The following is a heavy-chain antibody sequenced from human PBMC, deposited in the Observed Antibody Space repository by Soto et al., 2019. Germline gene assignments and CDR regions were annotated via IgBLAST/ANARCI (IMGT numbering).Heavy chain of an antibody. CDR2: INHSGST. Sequence: SETLSLTCAVYGGSFSGYYWSWIRQPPGKGLEWIGEINHSGSTNYNPSLKSRVTISVDTSKNQFSLKLSSVTAADTAVYYCARAHSSSSLYIDYYYYYMDVWGKGTTVTVSS. CDR3: ARAHSSSSLYIDYYYYYMDV. CDR1: GGSFSGYY. J-gene: IGHJ6*03. V-gene: IGHV4-34*01. D-gene: IGHD6-6*01.